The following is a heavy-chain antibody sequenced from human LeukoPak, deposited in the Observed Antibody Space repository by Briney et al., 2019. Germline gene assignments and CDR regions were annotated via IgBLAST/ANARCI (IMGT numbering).Heavy chain of an antibody. J-gene: IGHJ4*02. V-gene: IGHV3-48*04. Sequence: GGSLRLSCAASGFTFSSYGMNWVRQAPGKGLEGISYISSRSTTIFYADSVKGRFTISRDNAKNSLYLQMNSLRAEDTATYYCARDRDTTFLRADYWGQGTLVTVSS. D-gene: IGHD2/OR15-2a*01. CDR3: ARDRDTTFLRADY. CDR1: GFTFSSYG. CDR2: ISSRSTTI.